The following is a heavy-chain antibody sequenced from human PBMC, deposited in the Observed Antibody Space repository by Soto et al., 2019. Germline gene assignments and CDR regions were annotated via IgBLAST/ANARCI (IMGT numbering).Heavy chain of an antibody. D-gene: IGHD6-6*01. CDR2: ISGSGGST. CDR1: GFTFSSYA. J-gene: IGHJ4*02. Sequence: GGSLRLSCAASGFTFSSYAMSWVRQAPGKGLEWVSAISGSGGSTYYADSEKGRFTISRDNSKNTLYLQMNSLRAEDTAVYYCAKLDHSGVIEQLVRIDYWGQGTLVTVSS. CDR3: AKLDHSGVIEQLVRIDY. V-gene: IGHV3-23*01.